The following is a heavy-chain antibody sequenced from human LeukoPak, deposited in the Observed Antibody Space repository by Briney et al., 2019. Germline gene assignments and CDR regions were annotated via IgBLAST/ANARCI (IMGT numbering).Heavy chain of an antibody. CDR2: IIPIFGTA. J-gene: IGHJ5*02. CDR3: ARCARVQRKWFDP. V-gene: IGHV1-69*13. D-gene: IGHD1-1*01. Sequence: ASVKVSCKASGGTFSSYAISWVRQAPGQGLEWMGGIIPIFGTANYAQKFQGRVTITADESTSTAYMELSSLRSEDTAVHYCARCARVQRKWFDPWGQGTLVTVSS. CDR1: GGTFSSYA.